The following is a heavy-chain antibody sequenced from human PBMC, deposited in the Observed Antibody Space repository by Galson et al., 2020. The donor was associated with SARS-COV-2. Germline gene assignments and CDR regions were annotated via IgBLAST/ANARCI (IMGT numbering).Heavy chain of an antibody. Sequence: SETLSLTCAVYGGSFSGYYWSWIRQHPGKGLEWIGEINHSGSTNYNPSLKSRVTISVDTSKNQFSLKLSSVTAADTAVYYCARGRTSSSWYRIHNWFDPWGQGTLVTVSS. D-gene: IGHD6-13*01. CDR1: GGSFSGYY. CDR2: INHSGST. CDR3: ARGRTSSSWYRIHNWFDP. V-gene: IGHV4-34*01. J-gene: IGHJ5*02.